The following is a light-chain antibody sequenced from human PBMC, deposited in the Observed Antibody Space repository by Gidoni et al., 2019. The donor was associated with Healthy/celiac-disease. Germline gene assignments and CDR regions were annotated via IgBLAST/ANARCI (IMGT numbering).Light chain of an antibody. J-gene: IGLJ1*01. CDR2: DVS. Sequence: QSALTQPASVSGSPGQSITISCTGTSSDVGGYNYVPWYQQHPGKAPNLMIYDVSNRPSGVSNRFSGSKSGNTASLTISGLQAEDEADYYCSSYTSRSTGVFGTGTKVTVL. CDR3: SSYTSRSTGV. CDR1: SSDVGGYNY. V-gene: IGLV2-14*01.